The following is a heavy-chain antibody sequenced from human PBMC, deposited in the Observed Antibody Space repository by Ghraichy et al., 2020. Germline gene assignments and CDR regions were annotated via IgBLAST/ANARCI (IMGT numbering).Heavy chain of an antibody. CDR1: GFTFSVYS. CDR2: ITGSSSTI. D-gene: IGHD1-14*01. Sequence: GESLNISCAASGFTFSVYSMNWARQAPGKGLEWLSYITGSSSTIYYADSVKGRFTISRDNAKNSLYQQMNSLRAEDTAVYYCASSNGNLAHWGQGTLVTVSS. CDR3: ASSNGNLAH. J-gene: IGHJ4*02. V-gene: IGHV3-48*01.